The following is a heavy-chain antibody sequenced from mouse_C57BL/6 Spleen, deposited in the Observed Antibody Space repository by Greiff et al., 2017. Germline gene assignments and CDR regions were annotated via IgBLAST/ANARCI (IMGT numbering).Heavy chain of an antibody. V-gene: IGHV1-85*01. J-gene: IGHJ2*01. D-gene: IGHD1-1*02. CDR1: GYTFTTYD. Sequence: QVQLKQPGPELVKPGASVKLSCKASGYTFTTYDINWVKQRPGQGLEWIGWVYPRDGSTKYNEKLKGKATLTVDTSSSTAYMGLHSLTSEDSAVYFCARGGNLDYWGQGTTLTVSS. CDR2: VYPRDGST. CDR3: ARGGNLDY.